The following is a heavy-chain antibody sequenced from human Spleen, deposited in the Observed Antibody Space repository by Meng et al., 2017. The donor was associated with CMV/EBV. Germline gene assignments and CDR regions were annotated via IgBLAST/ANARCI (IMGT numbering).Heavy chain of an antibody. CDR1: GGSISSSNW. CDR3: ARARDFWSGYPFDY. D-gene: IGHD3-3*01. V-gene: IGHV4-4*02. CDR2: IYHSGST. Sequence: SGGSISSSNWWSCVRQPPGKGLEWIGEIYHSGSTNYNPSLKSRVTISVDKSKNQFSLKLSSVTAADTAVYYCARARDFWSGYPFDYWGQGTLVTVSS. J-gene: IGHJ4*02.